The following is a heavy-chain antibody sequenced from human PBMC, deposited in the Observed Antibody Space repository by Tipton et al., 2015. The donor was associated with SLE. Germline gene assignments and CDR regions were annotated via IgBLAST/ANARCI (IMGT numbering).Heavy chain of an antibody. D-gene: IGHD3-3*01. CDR2: MSSRGTT. Sequence: TLSLTCTVSGASNSSDNYYWGWIRQSPGKGLEWIGSMSSRGTTYANPSLKSRVTVSVDTSKNQFSLNLRSVTTADTAVYYCARHGAYYDFWSGYRFDYWGQGTLVTVPS. V-gene: IGHV4-39*01. CDR3: ARHGAYYDFWSGYRFDY. CDR1: GASNSSDNYY. J-gene: IGHJ4*02.